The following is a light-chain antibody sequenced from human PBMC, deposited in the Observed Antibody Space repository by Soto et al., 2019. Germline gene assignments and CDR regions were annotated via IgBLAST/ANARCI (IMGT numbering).Light chain of an antibody. Sequence: EIVLTQPPGPLSVSPGDRVTLSCRASQTVNNNYLAWCQQKPGQAPRLLIYGASTPATGTPARFSGSGSGTDFTLTVSRLEPEDFAVYYCQQYGGSAPWTFGPGTKVDMK. J-gene: IGKJ1*01. CDR3: QQYGGSAPWT. CDR1: QTVNNNY. V-gene: IGKV3-20*01. CDR2: GAS.